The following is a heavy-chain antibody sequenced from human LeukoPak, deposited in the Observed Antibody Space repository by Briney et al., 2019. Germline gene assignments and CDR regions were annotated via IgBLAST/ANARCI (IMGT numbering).Heavy chain of an antibody. Sequence: PSETLSLTCTVSGGSISSYYWSWIRQPPGKGLEWIGYIYYSGSTNYNPSLKSRVTIPVDTSKNQFSLKLSSVTAADTAVYYCARAAYSNYVGYAYRYFDLWGRGTLVTVSS. CDR1: GGSISSYY. D-gene: IGHD4-11*01. V-gene: IGHV4-59*01. CDR3: ARAAYSNYVGYAYRYFDL. CDR2: IYYSGST. J-gene: IGHJ2*01.